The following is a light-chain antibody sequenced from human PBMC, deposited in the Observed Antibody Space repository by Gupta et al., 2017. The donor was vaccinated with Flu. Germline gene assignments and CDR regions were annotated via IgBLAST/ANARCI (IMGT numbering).Light chain of an antibody. Sequence: IQLTQSPSTLSASVGDRVTITCRASQSISIWLAWYQQKPGKAPKLLIYRASSLDSGVPSRFSGSGSGTEFTLTISSLQPDDFATYYCQQYDDSSRTFGQGTRVEIK. J-gene: IGKJ1*01. V-gene: IGKV1-5*03. CDR2: RAS. CDR1: QSISIW. CDR3: QQYDDSSRT.